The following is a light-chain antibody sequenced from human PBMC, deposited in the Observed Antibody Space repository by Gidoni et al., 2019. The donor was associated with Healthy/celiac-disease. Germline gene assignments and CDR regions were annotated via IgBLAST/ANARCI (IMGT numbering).Light chain of an antibody. CDR2: DAS. Sequence: EIALTQSPATLSLSPGERATLSCRASQNVSSYLAWYQQKPCQAPRLLIYDASNRATGIPARFSGSGSGTDFTLTISSLEPEDFAVYYCQQRSNWPPWTFGQGTKVEIK. CDR3: QQRSNWPPWT. V-gene: IGKV3-11*01. J-gene: IGKJ1*01. CDR1: QNVSSY.